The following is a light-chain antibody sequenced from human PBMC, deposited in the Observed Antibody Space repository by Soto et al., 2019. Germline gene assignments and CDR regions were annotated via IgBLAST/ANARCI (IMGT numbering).Light chain of an antibody. CDR2: GAS. J-gene: IGKJ1*01. V-gene: IGKV3-20*01. CDR3: QQFGSSPRT. CDR1: QSVYSN. Sequence: EIVMTQSPATLSVSPGEGGTLSCRASQSVYSNVAWYQQTPGQAPRLLIYGASSRATGIPDRFSGSGSGTDFTLTISRLEPEDFAVYYCQQFGSSPRTFGQGTKVDIK.